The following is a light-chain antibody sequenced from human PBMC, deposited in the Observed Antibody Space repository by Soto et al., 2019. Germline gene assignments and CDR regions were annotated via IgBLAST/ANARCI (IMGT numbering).Light chain of an antibody. J-gene: IGKJ3*01. CDR3: QQYHSIPFT. CDR2: DES. Sequence: DIQMTQSPSSLSASVGDRVTITCQASQDISDYLNWYHQKPGKAPKFLIYDESYLETGVPSRFSGSGSGTDFTFTISRLQHEDIGTYYCQQYHSIPFTFGPGTTVDIK. CDR1: QDISDY. V-gene: IGKV1-33*01.